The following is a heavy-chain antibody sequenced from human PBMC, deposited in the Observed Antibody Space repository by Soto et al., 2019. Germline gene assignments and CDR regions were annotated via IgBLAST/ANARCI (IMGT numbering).Heavy chain of an antibody. CDR3: ATSRGYYDSSGLNYDY. CDR2: FDPEDGET. CDR1: GYTFTSYY. V-gene: IGHV1-24*01. D-gene: IGHD3-22*01. J-gene: IGHJ4*02. Sequence: ASVKVSCKASGYTFTSYYMNWVRQAPGQGLEWMGGFDPEDGETIYAQKFQGRVTMTEDTSTDTAYMELSSLRSEDTAVYYCATSRGYYDSSGLNYDYWGQGTLVTVSS.